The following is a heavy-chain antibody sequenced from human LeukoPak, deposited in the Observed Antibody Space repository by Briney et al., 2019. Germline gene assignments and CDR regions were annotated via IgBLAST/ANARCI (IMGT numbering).Heavy chain of an antibody. CDR2: ISWNSGSI. D-gene: IGHD6-19*01. CDR1: GFTFDDYA. Sequence: GRSLRLSCAASGFTFDDYAMHWVRQAPGKGLEWVSGISWNSGSIGYADSVKGRFTISRDNAKNSLYLQMNSLRAEDTALYYCAKVLDSRGWYVEGYFDYWGQGTLVTVSS. J-gene: IGHJ4*02. CDR3: AKVLDSRGWYVEGYFDY. V-gene: IGHV3-9*01.